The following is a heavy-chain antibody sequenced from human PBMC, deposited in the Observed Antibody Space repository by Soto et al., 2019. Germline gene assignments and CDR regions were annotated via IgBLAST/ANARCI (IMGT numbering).Heavy chain of an antibody. V-gene: IGHV3-30*18. CDR3: AKDGTTVTTGWFDP. J-gene: IGHJ5*02. Sequence: VQLVESGGGVVQPGRSLRLSCAASGFTFSSYGMHWVRQAPGKGLEWVAVISYDGSNKYYADSVKGRFTISRDNSKNTLYLQMNSLRAEDTAVYYCAKDGTTVTTGWFDPWGQGTLVTVSS. CDR1: GFTFSSYG. D-gene: IGHD4-17*01. CDR2: ISYDGSNK.